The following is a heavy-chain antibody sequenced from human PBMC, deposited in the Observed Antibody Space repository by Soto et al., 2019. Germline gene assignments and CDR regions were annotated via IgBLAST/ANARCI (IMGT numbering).Heavy chain of an antibody. J-gene: IGHJ4*02. V-gene: IGHV1-8*02. Sequence: QVQLVQSGAEVKRPGASVKVSCEASGYTFTTYDINWVRQASGQGLEWMGCVNPSSGNTVYAQKFHGRVTMTRDTSISTAYMELSSLKSDDTAIYYCARAAMYIWNEHWGQGTLVTVSS. CDR2: VNPSSGNT. D-gene: IGHD1-20*01. CDR3: ARAAMYIWNEH. CDR1: GYTFTTYD.